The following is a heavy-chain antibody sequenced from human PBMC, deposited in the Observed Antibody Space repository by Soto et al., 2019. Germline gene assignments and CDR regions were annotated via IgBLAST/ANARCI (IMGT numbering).Heavy chain of an antibody. CDR2: MNPNSGNT. CDR3: ARIYDCTNGVCYSFDP. D-gene: IGHD2-8*01. V-gene: IGHV1-8*01. Sequence: ASVKVSYKASGYTFTSYDINWVRQATGQGLEWMGWMNPNSGNTGYAQKFQGRVTMTRNTSISTAYMELSSLRSEDTAVYYCARIYDCTNGVCYSFDPWGQGTLVTVSS. CDR1: GYTFTSYD. J-gene: IGHJ5*02.